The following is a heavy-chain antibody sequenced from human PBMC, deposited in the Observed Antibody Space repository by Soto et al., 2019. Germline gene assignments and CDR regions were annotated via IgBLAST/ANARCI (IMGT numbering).Heavy chain of an antibody. D-gene: IGHD3-3*01. J-gene: IGHJ4*02. CDR3: ARHKSTIFGVVTYLFDY. CDR1: GGSISSSSYY. CDR2: IYYSGST. V-gene: IGHV4-39*01. Sequence: SETLSLTCTVSGGSISSSSYYWGWIRQPPGKGLEWIGSIYYSGSTYYNPSLKSRVTISVDTSKNQFSLKLSSVTAADTAVYYCARHKSTIFGVVTYLFDYWGRGTLVTVS.